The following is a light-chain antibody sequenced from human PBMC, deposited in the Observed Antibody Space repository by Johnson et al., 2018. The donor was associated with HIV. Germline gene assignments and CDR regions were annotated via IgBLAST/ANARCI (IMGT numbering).Light chain of an antibody. CDR1: SSNIGNNY. CDR2: DNK. V-gene: IGLV1-51*01. J-gene: IGLJ1*01. Sequence: QSVLTQPPSVSAAAGQKVTISCSGSSSNIGNNYVSWYQHLPGTAPKLLIYDNKKLPSGISDRFSGSKSGTSVTLGITGLQPGDEADYYCGTWDSSLSFYVFGTGTKVTVL. CDR3: GTWDSSLSFYV.